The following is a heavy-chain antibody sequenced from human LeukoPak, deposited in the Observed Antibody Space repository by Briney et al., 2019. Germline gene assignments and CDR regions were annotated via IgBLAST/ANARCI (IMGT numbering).Heavy chain of an antibody. D-gene: IGHD2-15*01. J-gene: IGHJ3*02. CDR1: GDSISSGDYY. CDR2: IYTSGST. V-gene: IGHV4-61*02. CDR3: ARGPYKYVGSGDFDI. Sequence: PSQTLSLTCTVSGDSISSGDYYWSWIRQPAGKGLEWIGRIYTSGSTNYNPSLKSRVTISVDTSKNQFSLKLTSVTAADTAVYYGARGPYKYVGSGDFDIWGQGTMGTVSS.